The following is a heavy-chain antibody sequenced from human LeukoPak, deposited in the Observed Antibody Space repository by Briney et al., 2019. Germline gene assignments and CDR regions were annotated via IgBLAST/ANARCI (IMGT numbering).Heavy chain of an antibody. CDR3: ARGSHCTNGVCYLSSLDY. V-gene: IGHV4-34*01. Sequence: SETLSLTCAVYGGSFSGYYRSWIRQPPGKGLEWIGEINHSGSTNYNPSLKSRVTISVDTSKNQFSLKLSSVTAADTAVYYCARGSHCTNGVCYLSSLDYWGQGTLVTVSS. CDR1: GGSFSGYY. D-gene: IGHD2-8*01. J-gene: IGHJ4*02. CDR2: INHSGST.